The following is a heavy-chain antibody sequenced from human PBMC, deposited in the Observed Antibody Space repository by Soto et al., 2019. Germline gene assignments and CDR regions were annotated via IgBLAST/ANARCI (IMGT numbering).Heavy chain of an antibody. CDR1: GYTFTSYA. Sequence: QVQLVQSGAEVKKPGASVKVSCKASGYTFTSYAMHWVRQAPGQRLEWMGWINAGNGNTKYSQKFQGRVTITRDTAASTAYMELSSLRSEDTAVDYCARGGSLYWYFDLWCRGTGLTVPS. D-gene: IGHD1-26*01. CDR3: ARGGSLYWYFDL. CDR2: INAGNGNT. V-gene: IGHV1-3*01. J-gene: IGHJ2*01.